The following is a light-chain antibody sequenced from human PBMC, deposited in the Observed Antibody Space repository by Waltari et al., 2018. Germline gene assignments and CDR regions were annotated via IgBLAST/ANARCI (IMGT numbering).Light chain of an antibody. V-gene: IGKV2-28*01. CDR2: SVS. Sequence: DIVMTQSPLSLAVTPGEPASISCRSRQSLLNSNGYNYLDWVVQKLGQSPQLLIYSVSNRASGVPDRCTGSGSGTDFTLKISRVEAEDVGVYYCMQALRTPRTFGGGTKVEIK. CDR1: QSLLNSNGYNY. CDR3: MQALRTPRT. J-gene: IGKJ4*01.